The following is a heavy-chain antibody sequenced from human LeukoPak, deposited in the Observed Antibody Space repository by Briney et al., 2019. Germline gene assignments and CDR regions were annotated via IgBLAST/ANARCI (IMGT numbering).Heavy chain of an antibody. CDR2: IRYDGSNE. J-gene: IGHJ6*03. CDR1: RFTFSNYG. D-gene: IGHD3-22*01. CDR3: AKDYYYDSRGYYRYYYYYMDV. V-gene: IGHV3-30*02. Sequence: PGGSLRLSCAASRFTFSNYGMHWVRQAPSKGLEWVAFIRYDGSNEYYADSVEGRFTISRDNSKNTLYLQMNSLRAEDTAVYYCAKDYYYDSRGYYRYYYYYMDVWGKGTTVTISS.